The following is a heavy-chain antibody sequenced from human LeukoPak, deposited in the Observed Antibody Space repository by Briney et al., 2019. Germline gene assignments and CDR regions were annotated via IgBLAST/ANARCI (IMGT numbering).Heavy chain of an antibody. D-gene: IGHD7-27*01. CDR2: VKPDGSEK. V-gene: IGHV3-7*04. CDR3: ARDLGWFDP. J-gene: IGHJ5*02. Sequence: GGSLRLSCAVSGYTFSDYWMSWVRPAPGKGLEWVANVKPDGSEKSYVDSVKGRFTISRDNAKNSVSLQMNSLRAEDTAVYYCARDLGWFDPLGRGTLVTVSP. CDR1: GYTFSDYW.